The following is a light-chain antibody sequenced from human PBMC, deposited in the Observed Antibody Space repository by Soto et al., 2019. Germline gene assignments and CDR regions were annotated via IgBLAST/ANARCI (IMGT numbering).Light chain of an antibody. CDR3: QQRSGWPLS. CDR1: QSVSSY. CDR2: DAS. J-gene: IGKJ4*02. Sequence: PGERATLSCRASQSVSSYFAWYQQKPGQAPRLLIYDASTRAAGIPARFSGSGSGTDFTLTISSLAPEDFAVYYCQQRSGWPLSFGGGTKVEIK. V-gene: IGKV3-11*01.